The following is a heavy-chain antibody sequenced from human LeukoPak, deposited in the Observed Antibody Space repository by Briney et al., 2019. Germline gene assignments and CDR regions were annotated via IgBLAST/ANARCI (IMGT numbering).Heavy chain of an antibody. CDR2: INHSGST. CDR1: GGSFSGYY. J-gene: IGHJ4*02. Sequence: SETLSLTCAVYGGSFSGYYWSWIRQPPGKGLEWIGEINHSGSTNYNPSLKSRVTISVDKSKNQFSLKLSSVTAADTAVYYCARVSYYDSSGNRGAFDYWGQGTWSPSPQ. CDR3: ARVSYYDSSGNRGAFDY. V-gene: IGHV4-34*01. D-gene: IGHD3-22*01.